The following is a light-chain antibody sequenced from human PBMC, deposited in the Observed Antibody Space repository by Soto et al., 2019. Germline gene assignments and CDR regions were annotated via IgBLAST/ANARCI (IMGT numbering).Light chain of an antibody. CDR3: HQYETFSGP. V-gene: IGKV1-5*01. Sequence: DIQMTQSPSTLSASVGDTVTVTCRASQSVSGWLAWYQQKPGEAPKLLIYDASALPRGVPSRFSGSGSGTTFTLTSASLQPDDVATYYCHQYETFSGPFGPGTKVDIK. CDR1: QSVSGW. J-gene: IGKJ1*01. CDR2: DAS.